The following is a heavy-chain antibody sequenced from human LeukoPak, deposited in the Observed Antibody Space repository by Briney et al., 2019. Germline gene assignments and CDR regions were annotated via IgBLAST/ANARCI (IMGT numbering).Heavy chain of an antibody. CDR3: ARDGGYCSGYAFFDY. J-gene: IGHJ4*02. V-gene: IGHV4-61*08. D-gene: IGHD5-12*01. CDR1: GGSISSGGYY. Sequence: SETLSLTCTVSGGSISSGGYYWSWIRQPPGKGLEWIGYIYYSGSTNYNPSLKSRVTISVDTSKNQFSLKLNSVTAADTAVYYCARDGGYCSGYAFFDYWGQGTLVTVSS. CDR2: IYYSGST.